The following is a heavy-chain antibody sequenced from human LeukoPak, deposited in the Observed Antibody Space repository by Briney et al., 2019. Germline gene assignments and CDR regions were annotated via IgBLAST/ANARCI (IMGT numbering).Heavy chain of an antibody. CDR2: IYHSGIT. J-gene: IGHJ4*02. Sequence: PSEPLSLTCAVSGYSISSGYYWGWIRQPPGKGLEWIGSIYHSGITYYNPSLKSRVTISVDTSKNQFSLKLSSVTAADTAVYYCARRGYGDYLDYWGQGTLVTVSS. D-gene: IGHD4-17*01. CDR1: GYSISSGYY. CDR3: ARRGYGDYLDY. V-gene: IGHV4-38-2*01.